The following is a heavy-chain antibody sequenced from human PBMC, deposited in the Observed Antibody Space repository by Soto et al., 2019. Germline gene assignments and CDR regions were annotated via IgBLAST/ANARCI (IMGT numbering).Heavy chain of an antibody. CDR3: ARCIGSSSGWYDVLSGGYYGMDV. CDR1: GGTFSSYA. V-gene: IGHV1-69*13. J-gene: IGHJ6*02. CDR2: IIPIFGTA. Sequence: SVKVSCKASGGTFSSYAISWVRQAPGQGPEWMGGIIPIFGTANYAQKFQGRVTITADESTSTAYMELSSLRSEDTAVYYCARCIGSSSGWYDVLSGGYYGMDVWGQGTTVTVSS. D-gene: IGHD6-19*01.